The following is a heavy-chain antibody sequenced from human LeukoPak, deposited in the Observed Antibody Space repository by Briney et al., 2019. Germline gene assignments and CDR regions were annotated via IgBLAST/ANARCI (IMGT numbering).Heavy chain of an antibody. CDR2: ISAYNGNT. J-gene: IGHJ4*02. Sequence: ASVKVSCKASGYTFTSYGISWVRQAPGQGLEWMGWISAYNGNTNYAQKLQGRVTMTTDTSTSTAYMELRSLRSDDTAVYYCARRDYGDYVGYFDYWGQGALVTVSS. V-gene: IGHV1-18*01. CDR1: GYTFTSYG. D-gene: IGHD4-17*01. CDR3: ARRDYGDYVGYFDY.